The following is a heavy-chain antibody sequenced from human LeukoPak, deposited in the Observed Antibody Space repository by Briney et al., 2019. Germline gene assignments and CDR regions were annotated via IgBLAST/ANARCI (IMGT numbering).Heavy chain of an antibody. CDR2: IYSGGST. V-gene: IGHV3-53*01. D-gene: IGHD4-23*01. CDR3: ARRLMGLRGFAWFDP. J-gene: IGHJ5*02. Sequence: GGSLRLSCAASGLTVSSNSMSWVRQAPGKGLEWVSFIYSGGSTYYADSVKGRFTISRDNSKNTLYPQMNSLRADDTAVYYCARRLMGLRGFAWFDPWGQGTLVTVSS. CDR1: GLTVSSNS.